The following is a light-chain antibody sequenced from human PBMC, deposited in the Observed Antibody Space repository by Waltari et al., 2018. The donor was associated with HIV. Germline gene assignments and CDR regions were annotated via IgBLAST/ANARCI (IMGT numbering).Light chain of an antibody. CDR1: NSGSKS. Sequence: SYVLTQSPSVSVAPGKTARITCGGKNSGSKSGNWYQQQPGQAPVMVIYHDTDRPSGIPDRFSGSNSEDTATLTIRRVEAGDEADYYCQVWDTNTDQYVIFGGGTNLAV. CDR2: HDT. V-gene: IGLV3-21*01. J-gene: IGLJ2*01. CDR3: QVWDTNTDQYVI.